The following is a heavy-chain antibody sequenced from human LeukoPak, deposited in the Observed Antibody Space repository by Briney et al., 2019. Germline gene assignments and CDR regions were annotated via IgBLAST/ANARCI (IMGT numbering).Heavy chain of an antibody. CDR2: IWYDGSNK. Sequence: AGGSLRLSCAASGFTFSSYGMHWVRQAPGKGLEWVAVIWYDGSNKYYADSVKGRFTISRDNSKNTLYLQMNSLRAEDTAVYYCAKDRYHYDNSGHLLDYWGQGTLVKVSS. J-gene: IGHJ4*02. CDR3: AKDRYHYDNSGHLLDY. D-gene: IGHD3-22*01. CDR1: GFTFSSYG. V-gene: IGHV3-33*06.